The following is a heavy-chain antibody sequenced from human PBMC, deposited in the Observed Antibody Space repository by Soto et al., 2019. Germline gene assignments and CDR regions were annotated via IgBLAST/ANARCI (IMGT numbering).Heavy chain of an antibody. D-gene: IGHD3-16*02. V-gene: IGHV3-9*01. CDR2: MSWNRGSI. J-gene: IGHJ4*02. CDR1: GFTFDDFA. CDR3: AKDISLGELSAPDH. Sequence: GGSLRLSCVGSGFTFDDFAMHRVRQAPGKGLEWVSGMSWNRGSIVYADSVKGRFTISRDNAKNSLYLQMNSLRPEDTALYYCAKDISLGELSAPDHWGQGTLVTVSS.